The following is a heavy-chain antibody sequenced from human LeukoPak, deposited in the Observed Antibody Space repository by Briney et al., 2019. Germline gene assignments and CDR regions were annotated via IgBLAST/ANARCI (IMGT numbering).Heavy chain of an antibody. V-gene: IGHV1-2*02. Sequence: ASVKVSCKASGYTFTSYDINWVRQATGQGLEWMGWINPNSGGTNYAQKFQGRVTMTRDTSISTAYMELSRLRSDDTAVYYCARSGGPQLTGDYWGQGTLVTVSS. CDR2: INPNSGGT. CDR3: ARSGGPQLTGDY. CDR1: GYTFTSYD. D-gene: IGHD7-27*01. J-gene: IGHJ4*02.